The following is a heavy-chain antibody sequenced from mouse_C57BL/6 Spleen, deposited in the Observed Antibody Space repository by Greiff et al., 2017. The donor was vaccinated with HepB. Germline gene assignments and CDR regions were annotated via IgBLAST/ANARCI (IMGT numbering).Heavy chain of an antibody. J-gene: IGHJ2*01. CDR3: VREGTSYYFDY. V-gene: IGHV10-3*01. CDR2: IRSKSSNYAT. D-gene: IGHD2-14*01. CDR1: GFPFITFA. Sequence: DAGGGLVRPKGSLKLSCAASGFPFITFAMHWVRQAPGKGLEWVARIRSKSSNYATYYADSVKDRFTISRDDSQSMLYLQMNNLKTEDTAMYYCVREGTSYYFDYWGQGTTLTVSS.